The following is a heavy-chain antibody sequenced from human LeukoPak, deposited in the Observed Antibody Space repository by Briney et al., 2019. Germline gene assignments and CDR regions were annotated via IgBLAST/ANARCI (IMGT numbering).Heavy chain of an antibody. CDR1: GYIFISYG. Sequence: GASVKVSCKASGYIFISYGISWVRQAPGQGLEWMGWISAYNGNTKYAQKLQGRVTMTTDTSTSTAYMELRSLRSDDTAVYYCAREAAGNFDYWGQGTLVTVSS. J-gene: IGHJ4*02. V-gene: IGHV1-18*01. CDR2: ISAYNGNT. D-gene: IGHD6-13*01. CDR3: AREAAGNFDY.